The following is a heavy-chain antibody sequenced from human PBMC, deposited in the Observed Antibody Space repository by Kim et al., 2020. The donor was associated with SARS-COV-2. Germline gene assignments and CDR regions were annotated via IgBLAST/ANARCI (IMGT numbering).Heavy chain of an antibody. Sequence: GGSLRLSCAASGFTFSSYSMNWVRQAPGKGLEWVSSISSSSSYIYYADSVKGRFTISRDNAKNSLYLQMNSLRAEDTAVYYCARDSSRVPKYYFDYWGQGTLVTVSS. V-gene: IGHV3-21*01. CDR2: ISSSSSYI. CDR3: ARDSSRVPKYYFDY. J-gene: IGHJ4*02. CDR1: GFTFSSYS.